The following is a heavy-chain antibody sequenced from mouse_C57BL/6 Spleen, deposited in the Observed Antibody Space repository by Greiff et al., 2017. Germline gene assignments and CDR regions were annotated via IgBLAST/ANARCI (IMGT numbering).Heavy chain of an antibody. CDR3: ARAYYKDWYFDV. Sequence: EVKLMESGPGLVKPSQSLSLTCSVTGYSITSGYYWNWIRQFPGNKLEWMGYISYDGSNNYNPSLKNRISITRDTSKNQFFLKLNSVTTEDTATYYCARAYYKDWYFDVWGTGTTVTVSS. CDR1: GYSITSGYY. CDR2: ISYDGSN. V-gene: IGHV3-6*01. J-gene: IGHJ1*03. D-gene: IGHD2-12*01.